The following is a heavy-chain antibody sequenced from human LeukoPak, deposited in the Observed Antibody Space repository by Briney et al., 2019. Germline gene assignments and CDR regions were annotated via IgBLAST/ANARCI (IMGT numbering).Heavy chain of an antibody. CDR2: ILYDGSNK. Sequence: GGSLRLSCAASGFTFSNYGMHWVRQAPGKGLEWVAFILYDGSNKYYADSVKGRFTFSRDNAKRSLYLHMNSLRADDTAVYYCVRELTDSSSLGFWGQGTLVTVSS. J-gene: IGHJ4*02. CDR1: GFTFSNYG. D-gene: IGHD6-13*01. CDR3: VRELTDSSSLGF. V-gene: IGHV3-30*02.